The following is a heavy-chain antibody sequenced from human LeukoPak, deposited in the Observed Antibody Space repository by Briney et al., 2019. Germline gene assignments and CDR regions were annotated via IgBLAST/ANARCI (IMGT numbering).Heavy chain of an antibody. J-gene: IGHJ3*02. CDR3: AREAGIAVAEDAFDI. V-gene: IGHV3-21*01. Sequence: GGSLRLSCAASGFTFSGYVMTWVRQAPGKGLECVSSITFSSSHIYYADSVKGRFTISRDNAKNSLYLQMNSLRAEDTAVYYCAREAGIAVAEDAFDIWGQGTMVTVSS. CDR2: ITFSSSHI. D-gene: IGHD6-19*01. CDR1: GFTFSGYV.